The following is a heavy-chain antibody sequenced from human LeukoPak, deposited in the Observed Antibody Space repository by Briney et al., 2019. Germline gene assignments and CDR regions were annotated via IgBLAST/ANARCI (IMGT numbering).Heavy chain of an antibody. V-gene: IGHV3-21*01. D-gene: IGHD3-10*01. CDR2: ISSSGDYI. CDR3: GLYYGSWGYYILA. Sequence: GGSLRLSCAASGFIFSSYSMKWVRQAPGKGLEWVSSISSSGDYIYYADSVKGRFTISRDNAKNSLYLQMNSLRAEDTALYYCGLYYGSWGYYILAWGQGTLVTVSS. CDR1: GFIFSSYS. J-gene: IGHJ5*02.